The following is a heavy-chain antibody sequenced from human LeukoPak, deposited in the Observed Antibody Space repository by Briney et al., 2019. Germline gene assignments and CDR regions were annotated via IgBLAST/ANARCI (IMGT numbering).Heavy chain of an antibody. J-gene: IGHJ4*02. D-gene: IGHD1-1*01. CDR1: GLIVSSNY. Sequence: GGSLRLSCAVSGLIVSSNYMTWVRQSPGKGLQWVATIYSGGDTVYADSVKGRFTLSRDDSRNTVYLQLNNLRVEDTAVYYCAKASWVSNADAVLWGQGTVVTVSS. CDR3: AKASWVSNADAVL. CDR2: IYSGGDT. V-gene: IGHV3-53*01.